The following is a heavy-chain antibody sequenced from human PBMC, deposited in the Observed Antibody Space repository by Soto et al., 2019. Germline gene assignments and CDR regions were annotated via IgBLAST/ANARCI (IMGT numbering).Heavy chain of an antibody. J-gene: IGHJ2*01. D-gene: IGHD3-10*01. Sequence: QVQLVESGGGVVQPGRSLRLSCAASGFTFSSYGIHWVRQAPGKGLEWVAVISYDGSNKFYADSVKGRFTISRDNSKNTLYVQMNTLRAEDTAVYFCAKDSGTYWYFDLWGRGTLVTVSS. CDR2: ISYDGSNK. CDR3: AKDSGTYWYFDL. CDR1: GFTFSSYG. V-gene: IGHV3-30*18.